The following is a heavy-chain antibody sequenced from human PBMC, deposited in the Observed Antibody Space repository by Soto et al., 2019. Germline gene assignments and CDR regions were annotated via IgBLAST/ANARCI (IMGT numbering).Heavy chain of an antibody. V-gene: IGHV1-2*04. CDR1: GYTFTDYY. Sequence: QVQLVQSGAEVKKPGASVKVSCKASGYTFTDYYMHWVRQAPGQGLEWMGWITPNGGGTNYAQKFQGWVTMTRDTSISTAYMELSRLRSDDTAVYYCARFSLGVEYCGGDCSSVSRYGMDVWGQGTTVTVSS. D-gene: IGHD2-21*02. CDR3: ARFSLGVEYCGGDCSSVSRYGMDV. J-gene: IGHJ6*02. CDR2: ITPNGGGT.